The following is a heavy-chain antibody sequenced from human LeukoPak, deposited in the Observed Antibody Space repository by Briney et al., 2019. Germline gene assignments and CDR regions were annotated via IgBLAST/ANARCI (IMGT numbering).Heavy chain of an antibody. D-gene: IGHD2-2*02. CDR2: INHSGST. CDR1: GGSFSGYY. Sequence: SETLSLTCAVYGGSFSGYYWSWIRQPPGKGLEWIGEINHSGSTNYNPSLKSRVTISVDTSKNQFSLKLSSVTAADTAVYYCARGRLYCSSTSCYRRPFDYWGQETPVTVSS. J-gene: IGHJ4*02. V-gene: IGHV4-34*01. CDR3: ARGRLYCSSTSCYRRPFDY.